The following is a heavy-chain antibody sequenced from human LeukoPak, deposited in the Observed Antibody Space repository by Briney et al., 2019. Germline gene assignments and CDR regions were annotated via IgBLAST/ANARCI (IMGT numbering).Heavy chain of an antibody. CDR3: ARNENSGWGYFDY. V-gene: IGHV3-23*01. D-gene: IGHD5-12*01. Sequence: GGSLRLSCAASRFTFNSYAVSWVRQAPGKGLEWVSVIGGSNGITFYVGSVKGRFTISRDNSKDTLYLQMNSLRAEDTAVYYCARNENSGWGYFDYWGQGTLVTVSS. CDR2: IGGSNGIT. CDR1: RFTFNSYA. J-gene: IGHJ4*02.